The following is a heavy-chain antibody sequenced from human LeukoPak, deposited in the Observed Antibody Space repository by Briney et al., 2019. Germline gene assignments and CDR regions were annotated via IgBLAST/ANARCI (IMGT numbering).Heavy chain of an antibody. J-gene: IGHJ4*02. CDR3: AKEVLALGYCSGGNCYQIDC. Sequence: GGSLRLSCAASGFTFSSYAMTWVRQAPGKGLEWVSGISVSGASTYYADSMKGRFTISRDNSKNTLYLQMNSLRAEDTAIYYCAKEVLALGYCSGGNCYQIDCWGREPWSPSPQ. CDR1: GFTFSSYA. CDR2: ISVSGAST. V-gene: IGHV3-23*01. D-gene: IGHD2-15*01.